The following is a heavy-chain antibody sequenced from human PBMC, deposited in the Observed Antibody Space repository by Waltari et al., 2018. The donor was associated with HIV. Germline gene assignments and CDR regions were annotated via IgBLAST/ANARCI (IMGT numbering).Heavy chain of an antibody. D-gene: IGHD4-4*01. CDR3: ARVDYSNYVYYGMDV. J-gene: IGHJ6*02. V-gene: IGHV4-39*07. CDR1: GGSISSSSYY. Sequence: QLQLQESGPGLVKPSETLSLTCTVSGGSISSSSYYWGWIRQPPGKGLEWIGSIYYSGSTYYNPSLKSRVTISVDTSKNQFSLKLSSVTAADTAVYYCARVDYSNYVYYGMDVWGQGTTVTVSS. CDR2: IYYSGST.